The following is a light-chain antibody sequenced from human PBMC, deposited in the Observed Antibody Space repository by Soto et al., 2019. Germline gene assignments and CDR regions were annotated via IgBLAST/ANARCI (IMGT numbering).Light chain of an antibody. CDR3: QSYDSSLSGYV. CDR2: GNS. CDR1: SSNIGAGYD. V-gene: IGLV1-40*01. Sequence: QSALTQPPSVSGAPGQRVTISCTGSSSNIGAGYDVHWYQQLPGTAPKLLIYGNSNRPSGVPDRFSGSKSGTSASLVITGLQAEDEADYYCQSYDSSLSGYVFGTGTKVTAL. J-gene: IGLJ1*01.